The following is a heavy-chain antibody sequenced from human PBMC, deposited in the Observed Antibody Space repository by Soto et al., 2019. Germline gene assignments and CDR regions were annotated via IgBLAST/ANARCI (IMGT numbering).Heavy chain of an antibody. CDR1: GFTVSSNF. V-gene: IGHV3-53*01. CDR2: IYSGGST. J-gene: IGHJ6*02. CDR3: ASEGYGMDV. Sequence: EVQLVESGGGLIQPGGSLRLSCAASGFTVSSNFMNWVRQAPGKGLEWVSVIYSGGSTYYADSVKGRFTISRDKSKNKLSLQMNSLRAEDTAVYYCASEGYGMDVWGQGTTVTVSS.